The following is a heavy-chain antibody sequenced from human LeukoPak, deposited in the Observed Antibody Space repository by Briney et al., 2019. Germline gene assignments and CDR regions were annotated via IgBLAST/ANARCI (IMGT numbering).Heavy chain of an antibody. CDR2: INPNSGGT. V-gene: IGHV1-2*06. CDR3: ARSAKTYYYGSGSYYDWFDP. J-gene: IGHJ5*02. Sequence: GASVKVSCKASGYTFTGYYMHWVRQAPGQGLEWMGRINPNSGGTNYAQKFQGRVTMTRDTSISTAYMELSRLGSDDTAVYYCARSAKTYYYGSGSYYDWFDPWGQGTLVTVSS. D-gene: IGHD3-10*01. CDR1: GYTFTGYY.